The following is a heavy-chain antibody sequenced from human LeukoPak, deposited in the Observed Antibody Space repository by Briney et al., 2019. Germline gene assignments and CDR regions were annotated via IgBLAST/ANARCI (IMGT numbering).Heavy chain of an antibody. CDR1: GFTFSTSS. J-gene: IGHJ4*02. Sequence: GGSLRLSCAASGFTFSTSSMNWVRQAPGKGLEWVSSISRNSDYTYYADSVKGRFTISRDNSKNTLYLQMNSLRAEDTAVYYCAKDRRITIFGPSDYWGQGTLVTVSS. V-gene: IGHV3-21*04. CDR2: ISRNSDYT. CDR3: AKDRRITIFGPSDY. D-gene: IGHD3-3*01.